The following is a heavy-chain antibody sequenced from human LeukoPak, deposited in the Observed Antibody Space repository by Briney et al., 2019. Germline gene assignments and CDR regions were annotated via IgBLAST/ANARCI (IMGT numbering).Heavy chain of an antibody. J-gene: IGHJ4*02. CDR1: GFTFSSYS. Sequence: PGGSLRLSCAASGFTFSSYSMHWVRQAPGKGLEWVSSICSSSSYIYYADSVKGRFTISRDNSKNSLYLQMNSLRAEDTAVYYCERVMATADDYWGQGTLVTVSS. V-gene: IGHV3-21*01. D-gene: IGHD5-24*01. CDR3: ERVMATADDY. CDR2: ICSSSSYI.